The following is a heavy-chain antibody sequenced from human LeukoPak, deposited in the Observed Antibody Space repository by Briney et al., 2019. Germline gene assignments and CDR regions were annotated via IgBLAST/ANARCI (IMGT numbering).Heavy chain of an antibody. CDR3: AKVALGYCSGSSCYYFDY. CDR1: GFTFSGYA. CDR2: INAFGART. V-gene: IGHV3-23*01. Sequence: GGSLRLSCEASGFTFSGYAMSWVRQAPGKGLEWVSSINAFGARTYYADSVKGRFTISRDNSKNTLYLQMNSLRAEDTALHYCAKVALGYCSGSSCYYFDYGGQGTLVTVSS. J-gene: IGHJ4*02. D-gene: IGHD2-15*01.